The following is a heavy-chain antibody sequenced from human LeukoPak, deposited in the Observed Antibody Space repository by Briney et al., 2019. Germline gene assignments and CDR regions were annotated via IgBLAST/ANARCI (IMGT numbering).Heavy chain of an antibody. Sequence: SVKVSCKASGGTFSSYAISWVRQAPGQGLEWMGGVIPIFGTANYAQKFQGRVTITADESTSTAYMELSSLRSEDTAVYYCARDHTRGYRPWDYYYYGMDVWGQGTTVTVSS. CDR1: GGTFSSYA. V-gene: IGHV1-69*13. J-gene: IGHJ6*02. D-gene: IGHD5-18*01. CDR3: ARDHTRGYRPWDYYYYGMDV. CDR2: VIPIFGTA.